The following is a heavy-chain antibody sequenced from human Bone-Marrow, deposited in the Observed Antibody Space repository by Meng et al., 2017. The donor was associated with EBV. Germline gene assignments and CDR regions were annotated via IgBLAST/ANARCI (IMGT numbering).Heavy chain of an antibody. Sequence: EVQLVESGGGLVLPGGSLRLSCEVRGFTFSSYGMTWVRQAAGKGLEWVAAISRSGGDTYYADSVKGRFTISRDNSKNTLYVQMNSLRAEDTAVYYCAKGYGDYVTLNDVFDMWGPGTMVNVSS. CDR1: GFTFSSYG. J-gene: IGHJ3*02. CDR2: ISRSGGDT. D-gene: IGHD4-17*01. V-gene: IGHV3-23*04. CDR3: AKGYGDYVTLNDVFDM.